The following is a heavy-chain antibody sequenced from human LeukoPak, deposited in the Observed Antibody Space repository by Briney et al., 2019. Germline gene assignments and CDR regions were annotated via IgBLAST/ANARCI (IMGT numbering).Heavy chain of an antibody. J-gene: IGHJ4*02. V-gene: IGHV3-23*01. Sequence: PGGSLRLSCAASGFTFSSYAMSRVRQAPGKGLEWVSAISGSGGSTYYADSVKGRFTISRDNSKNTLYLQMNSLRAEDTAVYYCAKDSRGNGASDSWGQGTLVTVSS. CDR1: GFTFSSYA. CDR3: AKDSRGNGASDS. D-gene: IGHD3-10*01. CDR2: ISGSGGST.